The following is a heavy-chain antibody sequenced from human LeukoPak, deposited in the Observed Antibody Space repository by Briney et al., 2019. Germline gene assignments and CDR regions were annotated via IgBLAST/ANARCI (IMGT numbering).Heavy chain of an antibody. CDR3: ARDRRYCGGDCYSYYYYYYGMDV. Sequence: PGGSLRLSCAASGFTFSSYGMHWVRQAPGKGLEWVAVIWYDGSNKYYADSVKGRFTISRDNSKNTLYLQMNSLRAEDTAVYYCARDRRYCGGDCYSYYYYYYGMDVWGQGTTVTVSS. CDR2: IWYDGSNK. CDR1: GFTFSSYG. J-gene: IGHJ6*02. V-gene: IGHV3-33*01. D-gene: IGHD2-21*02.